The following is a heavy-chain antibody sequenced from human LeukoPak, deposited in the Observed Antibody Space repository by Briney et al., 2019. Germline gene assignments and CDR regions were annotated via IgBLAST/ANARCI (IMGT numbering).Heavy chain of an antibody. CDR1: GFTVSSYY. D-gene: IGHD6-13*01. V-gene: IGHV3-48*03. CDR2: ISSSGGTI. Sequence: GGSLRLSCAASGFTVSSYYMSWVRQAPGKGLEWVSYISSSGGTIYYADSVKGRFTISRDNAKNSLYLQMNSLRAEDTAVYYCARISGAAAQHFDHWGQGTLVTVSS. CDR3: ARISGAAAQHFDH. J-gene: IGHJ4*02.